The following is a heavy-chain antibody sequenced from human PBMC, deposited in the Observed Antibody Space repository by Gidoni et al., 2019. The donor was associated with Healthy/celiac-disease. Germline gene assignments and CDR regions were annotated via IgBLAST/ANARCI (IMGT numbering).Heavy chain of an antibody. Sequence: QLQLQESGPGLVKPSETLSLTCTVSGGSISSSSYYWGWIRQPPGKGLEWIGSIYYSGSTYYNPSLKSRVTISVDTSKNQFSLKLSSVTAADTAVYYCARHMNYYDSSGYYLDAFDIWGQGTMVTVSS. J-gene: IGHJ3*02. V-gene: IGHV4-39*01. CDR2: IYYSGST. D-gene: IGHD3-22*01. CDR1: GGSISSSSYY. CDR3: ARHMNYYDSSGYYLDAFDI.